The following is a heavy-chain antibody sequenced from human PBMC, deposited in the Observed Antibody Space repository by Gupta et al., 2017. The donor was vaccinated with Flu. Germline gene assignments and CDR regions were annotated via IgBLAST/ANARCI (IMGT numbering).Heavy chain of an antibody. CDR2: IKRKTDRGNN. CDR1: GFTFSNAW. J-gene: IGHJ4*02. Sequence: EVQLVYSGGGLVKPGGSLRLSCAAPGFTFSNAWMSWVRQAKGKELDGVVRIKRKTDRGNNDCVAPVKGRFTISRDDAKITLHQQMERLDPEETSVYYYTTYGDKMIRGLFADGVQGTLVTVYS. V-gene: IGHV3-15*01. CDR3: TTYGDKMIRGLFAD. D-gene: IGHD3-16*01.